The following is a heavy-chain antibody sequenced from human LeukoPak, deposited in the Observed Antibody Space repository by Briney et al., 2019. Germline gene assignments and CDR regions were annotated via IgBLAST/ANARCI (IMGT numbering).Heavy chain of an antibody. CDR3: ARGPGSSVYASAIDY. V-gene: IGHV3-33*01. D-gene: IGHD2-8*01. J-gene: IGHJ4*02. CDR1: GFTFSSYG. CDR2: IWHDGNNK. Sequence: GGSLRLSCAASGFTFSSYGMHWVRQAPGKGLEWAAVIWHDGNNKYYADSVKGRFTISRDNSRNTLYLQMNTLRAEDTAVYYCARGPGSSVYASAIDYWGQGTLVTVSS.